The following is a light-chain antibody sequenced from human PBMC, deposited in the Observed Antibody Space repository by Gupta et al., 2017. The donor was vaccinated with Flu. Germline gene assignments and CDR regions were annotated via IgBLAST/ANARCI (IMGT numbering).Light chain of an antibody. J-gene: IGLJ2*01. CDR3: QVVDTRGQIVL. CDR1: NIQIKN. V-gene: IGLV3-21*02. CDR2: DHT. Sequence: SFVLTQPPSVSVAPGPPAKISCATDNIQIKNVQSSRHRAGRAPVLVVHDHTLRPSGIPVRLSGTNSGTTATVITTRVEAGEEADYFCQVVDTRGQIVLFGGGTKLTVL.